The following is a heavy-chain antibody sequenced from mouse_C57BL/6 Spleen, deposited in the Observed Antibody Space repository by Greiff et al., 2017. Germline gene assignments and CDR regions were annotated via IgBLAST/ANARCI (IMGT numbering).Heavy chain of an antibody. J-gene: IGHJ4*01. D-gene: IGHD2-1*01. Sequence: VQLQQSGPELVKPGASVKISCKASGYTFTDYYMNWVKQSHGKSLEWIGDINPNNGGTSYNQKFKGKATLTVDKSSSTAYMELRSLASEDSAVYYCSRYGNFFMDYWGQGTSVTVSS. V-gene: IGHV1-26*01. CDR3: SRYGNFFMDY. CDR1: GYTFTDYY. CDR2: INPNNGGT.